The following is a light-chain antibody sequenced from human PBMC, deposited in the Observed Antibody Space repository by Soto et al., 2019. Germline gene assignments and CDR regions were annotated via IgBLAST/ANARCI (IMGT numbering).Light chain of an antibody. CDR2: DVN. V-gene: IGLV2-11*01. CDR3: CSYAGRYTYV. J-gene: IGLJ1*01. Sequence: QSPLTQPRSVSGSPEQSVSISCTGTRSDVGGYNYVSWYQQHPGKAPKVMIFDVNKRPSGVTDRFSGSKSGNTASLTISGLQAEDEADYYCCSYAGRYTYVFGTGTKATVL. CDR1: RSDVGGYNY.